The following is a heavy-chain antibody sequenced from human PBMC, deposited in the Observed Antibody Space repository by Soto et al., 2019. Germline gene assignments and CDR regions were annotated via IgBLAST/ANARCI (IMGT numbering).Heavy chain of an antibody. CDR1: GFTFSSYS. Sequence: GGSLRLSCAASGFTFSSYSMNWVRQAPGKGLEYVSGISSNGVGTYYANSVQGRFTISRDNFKNTVYLQMGSLRPEDMAVYYCARRARPDFYYMDVWGKGTTVTVSS. CDR2: ISSNGVGT. J-gene: IGHJ6*03. CDR3: ARRARPDFYYMDV. V-gene: IGHV3-64*01. D-gene: IGHD6-6*01.